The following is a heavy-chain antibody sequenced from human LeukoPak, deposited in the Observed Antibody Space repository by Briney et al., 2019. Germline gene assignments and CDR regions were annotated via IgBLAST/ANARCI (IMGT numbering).Heavy chain of an antibody. CDR3: ARVADDYFDY. Sequence: GGSLRLSCAASGFTFSSYGMSWVRQAPGKGLEWVSAISGSGASTYYADSVKGRFTISRDNSKNTLYLQMNSLRAEDTAVYYCARVADDYFDYWGQGTLVTVSS. D-gene: IGHD6-19*01. CDR1: GFTFSSYG. J-gene: IGHJ4*02. CDR2: ISGSGAST. V-gene: IGHV3-23*01.